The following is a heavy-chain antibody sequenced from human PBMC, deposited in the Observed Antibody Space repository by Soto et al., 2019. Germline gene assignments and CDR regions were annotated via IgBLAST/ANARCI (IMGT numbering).Heavy chain of an antibody. V-gene: IGHV3-53*01. CDR3: ARTLPYSGSYLFDY. Sequence: GGSLRLSCAASGFTVSSNYMSWVRQAPGKGLEWVSVIYSGGSTYYADSVKGRFTISRDNSKNTLYLQMNSLRAEDTAVYYCARTLPYSGSYLFDYWGQGTLVTVSS. D-gene: IGHD1-26*01. CDR1: GFTVSSNY. CDR2: IYSGGST. J-gene: IGHJ4*02.